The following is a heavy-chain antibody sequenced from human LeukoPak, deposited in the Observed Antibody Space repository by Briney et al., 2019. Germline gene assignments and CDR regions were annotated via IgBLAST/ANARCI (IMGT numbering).Heavy chain of an antibody. D-gene: IGHD1-26*01. J-gene: IGHJ4*02. CDR2: ISGSGGST. CDR1: GFTFDDYG. Sequence: PGGSLRLSCAASGFTFDDYGMSWVRQAPGKGLEWVSAISGSGGSTYYADSVKGRFTISRDNSKNTLYLQMNSLRAEDTAVYYCAKDQVGVGATHYFDYWGQGTLVTVSS. CDR3: AKDQVGVGATHYFDY. V-gene: IGHV3-23*01.